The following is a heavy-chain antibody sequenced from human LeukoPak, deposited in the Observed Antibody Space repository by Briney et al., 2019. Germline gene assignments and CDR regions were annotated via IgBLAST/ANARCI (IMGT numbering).Heavy chain of an antibody. J-gene: IGHJ4*02. D-gene: IGHD6-6*01. V-gene: IGHV3-7*02. Sequence: GGSLRLSCAASGFTYTNYWMSWVRQAPGKGLEWMANIKQDGSEKYYVDSLKGRFTISRDNANNSLSLQMNSLRAEDTSVYYCARIYRSTSGYCFDHWGQGTLVTVSS. CDR2: IKQDGSEK. CDR1: GFTYTNYW. CDR3: ARIYRSTSGYCFDH.